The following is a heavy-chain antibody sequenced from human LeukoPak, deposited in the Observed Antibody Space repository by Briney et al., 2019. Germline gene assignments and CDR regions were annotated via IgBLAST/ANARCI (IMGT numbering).Heavy chain of an antibody. Sequence: GASVKVPCKASGYTFTSYYMHWVRQAPGQGLEWMGVINPSSGRTTYAQKFQGRVIMTRDTSTSTVYMELSSLRSEDTAVYYCARVSDTSGYYYAYFDYWGQGILVTVSS. J-gene: IGHJ4*02. V-gene: IGHV1-46*01. CDR2: INPSSGRT. D-gene: IGHD3-22*01. CDR1: GYTFTSYY. CDR3: ARVSDTSGYYYAYFDY.